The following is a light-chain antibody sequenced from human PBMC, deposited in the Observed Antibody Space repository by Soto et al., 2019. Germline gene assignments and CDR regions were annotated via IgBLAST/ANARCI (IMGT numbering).Light chain of an antibody. CDR3: KQYENLPT. V-gene: IGKV1-33*01. Sequence: DIQMTQYPSSLSASVGDRVAITCQASQNINNYLNWYQQKPGRAPKLLIYDASNLEAGVPSRFRGSGSGTDFTFTISRLQPEDIATYYCKQYENLPTFGQGTRREIK. CDR2: DAS. CDR1: QNINNY. J-gene: IGKJ5*01.